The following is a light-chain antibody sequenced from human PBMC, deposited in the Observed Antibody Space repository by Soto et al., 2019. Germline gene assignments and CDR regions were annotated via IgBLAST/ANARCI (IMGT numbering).Light chain of an antibody. CDR3: QQRYNWPQT. V-gene: IGKV3-11*01. J-gene: IGKJ1*01. CDR2: DAS. CDR1: QRVSRT. Sequence: EVVLTQSPASLSLSPGERVNLSWRTSQRVSRTLAWYQQKCGQAPRLLIYDASNRATGIPTRFSGSGSGTDFTLTISSLEPEDFAVYYCQQRYNWPQTFGQGTKVEIK.